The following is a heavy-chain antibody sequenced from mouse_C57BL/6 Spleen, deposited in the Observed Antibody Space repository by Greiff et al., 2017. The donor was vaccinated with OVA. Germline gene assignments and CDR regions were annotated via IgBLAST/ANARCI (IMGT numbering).Heavy chain of an antibody. CDR2: ISYDGSN. D-gene: IGHD3-3*01. V-gene: IGHV3-6*01. J-gene: IGHJ2*01. CDR3: ARGGRGDY. CDR1: GYSITSGYY. Sequence: DVKLQESGPGLVKPSQSLSLTCSVTGYSITSGYYWNWIRQFPGNKLEWMGYISYDGSNNYNPSLKNRISITRDTSKNQFFLKLNSVTTEDTATYYCARGGRGDYWGQGTTLTVSS.